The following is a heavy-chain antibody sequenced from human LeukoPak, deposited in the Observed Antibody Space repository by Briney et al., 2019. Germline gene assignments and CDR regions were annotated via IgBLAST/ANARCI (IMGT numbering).Heavy chain of an antibody. J-gene: IGHJ5*02. V-gene: IGHV3-23*01. CDR3: ARDVIGSSWFDP. Sequence: GGSLRLSCAASGFTFSSYAMSWVRQAPGKGLEWVSAISGSGGSTYYADSVKGRFTISRDNSKNTLYLQMNSLRAEDTAVYYCARDVIGSSWFDPWGQGTLVTVSS. CDR2: ISGSGGST. D-gene: IGHD2-21*01. CDR1: GFTFSSYA.